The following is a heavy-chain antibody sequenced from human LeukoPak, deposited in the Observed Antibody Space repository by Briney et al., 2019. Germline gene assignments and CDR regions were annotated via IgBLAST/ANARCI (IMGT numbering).Heavy chain of an antibody. CDR1: GGSISTSTYY. CDR3: ARGQARLAWFDP. CDR2: IYYSGTT. Sequence: SETLSLTCTVSGGSISTSTYYWGWIRQPPGKGLEWIATIYYSGTTYYNPSLKSRVTISVDTSKNQFSLKLSSVTAADTAVYYCARGQARLAWFDPWGQGTLVTVSS. D-gene: IGHD6-19*01. J-gene: IGHJ5*02. V-gene: IGHV4-39*07.